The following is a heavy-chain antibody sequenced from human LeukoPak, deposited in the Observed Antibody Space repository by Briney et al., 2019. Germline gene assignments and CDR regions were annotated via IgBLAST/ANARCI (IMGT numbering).Heavy chain of an antibody. D-gene: IGHD2-2*01. Sequence: ASVKVSCKASGYTFTGYYMHWVRQAPGQGLEWMGRINPNSGGTNYAQKFQGRVTMTRDTSISTAYMELSRLRSDDTAVYYCARGRGDIVVVPAAVLIDYWGQGTLATVSS. J-gene: IGHJ4*02. CDR1: GYTFTGYY. CDR3: ARGRGDIVVVPAAVLIDY. V-gene: IGHV1-2*06. CDR2: INPNSGGT.